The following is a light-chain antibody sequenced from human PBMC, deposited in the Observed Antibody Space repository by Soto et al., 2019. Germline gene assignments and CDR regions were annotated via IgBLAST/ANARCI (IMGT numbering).Light chain of an antibody. CDR1: QSVSSSY. CDR3: HQYDSSPLT. CDR2: GAS. Sequence: EIVLTQSPGTLSLSPGERATLSCRASQSVSSSYLAWYQQKPGQAPRLPIYGASSRATGITDRFSGSGSGRDFTLTISRLEPEDFAVYYCHQYDSSPLTFGGGTKVEIK. V-gene: IGKV3-20*01. J-gene: IGKJ4*01.